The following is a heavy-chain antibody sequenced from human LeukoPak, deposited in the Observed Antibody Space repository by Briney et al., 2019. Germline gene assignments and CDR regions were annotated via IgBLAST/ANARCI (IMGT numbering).Heavy chain of an antibody. J-gene: IGHJ4*02. V-gene: IGHV3-66*01. Sequence: GGSLRLSCAASGLTVTNNYWHWVRQPPGKGPEWISILYSDGDTKYADSVKGRFTFSRDGSRNTLYIQMNGLRAEDTAVYYCTYGDYPLTYWGQGTLVSVSS. D-gene: IGHD4-17*01. CDR1: GLTVTNNY. CDR2: LYSDGDT. CDR3: TYGDYPLTY.